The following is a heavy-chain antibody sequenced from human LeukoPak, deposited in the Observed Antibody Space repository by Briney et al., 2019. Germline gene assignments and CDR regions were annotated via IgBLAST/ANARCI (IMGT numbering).Heavy chain of an antibody. V-gene: IGHV3-21*01. CDR1: GFTFSSYS. J-gene: IGHJ3*02. Sequence: NPGGSLRLSCAASGFTFSSYSMNWVRQAPGKGLEWVSSISSSSSYIYYADSVRGRFTISRDNAKNSLYLQMNSLRAEDTAVYYCARDRGLAFDIWGQGTMVTVSS. CDR2: ISSSSSYI. CDR3: ARDRGLAFDI. D-gene: IGHD5-24*01.